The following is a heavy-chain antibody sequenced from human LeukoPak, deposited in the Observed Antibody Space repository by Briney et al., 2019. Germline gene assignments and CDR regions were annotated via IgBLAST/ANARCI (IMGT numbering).Heavy chain of an antibody. Sequence: SETLSLTCTVSGGSFSSYFWSWIRQPPGKGLELIGYIYYSGSTNYNPSLKSRVTISVDTSKNQFSLKLSSVTAADTAVYYCAREGWWYYYGSGSRGFDYWGQGTLVTVSS. V-gene: IGHV4-59*01. CDR3: AREGWWYYYGSGSRGFDY. D-gene: IGHD3-10*01. CDR2: IYYSGST. J-gene: IGHJ4*02. CDR1: GGSFSSYF.